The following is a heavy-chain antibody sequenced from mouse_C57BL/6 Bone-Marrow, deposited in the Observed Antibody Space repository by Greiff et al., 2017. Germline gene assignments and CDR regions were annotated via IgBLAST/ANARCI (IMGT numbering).Heavy chain of an antibody. Sequence: QVQLQQSGAELVRPGSSVKLSCKASYFAFMASAMHWVKQRPGHGLEWIGTFTLYSDATEYSENFKGKATLTANTSSSTAYMELSSLTSEDATVYYYARRDYDCRYWGTGATLTVS. J-gene: IGHJ2*01. CDR1: YFAFMASA. CDR3: ARRDYDCRY. CDR2: FTLYSDAT. D-gene: IGHD2-4*01. V-gene: IGHV1-49*01.